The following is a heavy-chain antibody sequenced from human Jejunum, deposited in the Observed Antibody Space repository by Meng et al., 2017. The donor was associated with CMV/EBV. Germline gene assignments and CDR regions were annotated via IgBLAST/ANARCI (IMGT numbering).Heavy chain of an antibody. D-gene: IGHD3-16*01. CDR2: VDYSGTT. CDR1: VASISVYS. V-gene: IGHV4-59*01. J-gene: IGHJ4*02. CDR3: ARGWGTTSPRDY. Sequence: VSVASISVYSWPWIRQTPGTGLEWIGYVDYSGTTKSNPSLKGRVTISVDTSKSQFSLELRSVIAADTAVFYCARGWGTTSPRDYWGQGTLVTVSS.